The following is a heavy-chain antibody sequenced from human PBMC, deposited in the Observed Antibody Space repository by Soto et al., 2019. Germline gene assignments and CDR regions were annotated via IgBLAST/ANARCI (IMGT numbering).Heavy chain of an antibody. CDR2: ISYDGIYE. D-gene: IGHD2-21*02. J-gene: IGHJ3*01. CDR1: GFAFSDYG. V-gene: IGHV3-30*18. CDR3: ANDGAGIAVTAHENFEL. Sequence: QVQLVESGGGVVQPGKSLRLSCAASGFAFSDYGMHWVRQTPGKGLEWVALISYDGIYEYYADSVKGRFTLSRDNSKNTLYLQMNSLSTGDTAIYYCANDGAGIAVTAHENFELWGEGTMVTVSS.